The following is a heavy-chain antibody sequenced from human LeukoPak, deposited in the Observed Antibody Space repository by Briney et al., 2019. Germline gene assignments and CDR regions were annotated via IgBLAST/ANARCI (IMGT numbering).Heavy chain of an antibody. CDR2: IIPIFGTA. Sequence: SVKVSCKASGGTFSSYAISWVRQAPGQGLEWMGGIIPIFGTANYAQKFQGRVTITADKSTSTAYMELSSLRSEDTAVYYCAREGVGYGYVDYWGQGTLVTVSS. CDR1: GGTFSSYA. J-gene: IGHJ4*02. V-gene: IGHV1-69*06. CDR3: AREGVGYGYVDY. D-gene: IGHD5-18*01.